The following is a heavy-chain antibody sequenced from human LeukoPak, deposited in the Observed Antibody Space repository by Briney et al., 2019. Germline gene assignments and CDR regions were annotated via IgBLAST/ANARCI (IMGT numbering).Heavy chain of an antibody. V-gene: IGHV3-30*18. CDR2: ISFDGTNK. J-gene: IGHJ5*02. D-gene: IGHD6-13*01. CDR3: AKAGSSWYDNWFDP. CDR1: GFPLSAYD. Sequence: GGSLRLSCAASGFPLSAYDIHWVRQAPGRGLEWVAVISFDGTNKYYADPVKGRFTMSRDKSNNALYLQMNSLRAEDTAVYYCAKAGSSWYDNWFDPWGQGTLVTVSS.